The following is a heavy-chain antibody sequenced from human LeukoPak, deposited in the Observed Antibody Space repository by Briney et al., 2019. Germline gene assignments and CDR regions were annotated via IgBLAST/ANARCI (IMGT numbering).Heavy chain of an antibody. J-gene: IGHJ4*02. CDR3: ARDCCLRYASGN. D-gene: IGHD3-9*01. Sequence: GGSLRLSCAASGFTFSSYSMNWVRQAPGKGLEWVSYISSSSSTIYYADSVKGRFTISRDDSKNTLYLQMNSLRAEDTAVYYCARDCCLRYASGNWGQGTLVTVSS. CDR2: ISSSSSTI. CDR1: GFTFSSYS. V-gene: IGHV3-48*01.